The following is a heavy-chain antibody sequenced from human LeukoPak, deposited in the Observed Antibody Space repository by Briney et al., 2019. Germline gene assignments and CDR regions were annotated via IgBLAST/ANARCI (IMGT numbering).Heavy chain of an antibody. CDR2: ISAYNGNT. J-gene: IGHJ5*02. D-gene: IGHD3-10*01. CDR3: ARDRPMVRGVIVNWFDP. Sequence: ASVKVSCKASGYKFKTYGISWVRQVPGQGLEWMGWISAYNGNTNYAQKLQGRVTMTTDTSTSTAYMELRSLRSDDTAVYYCARDRPMVRGVIVNWFDPWGQGTLVTVSS. V-gene: IGHV1-18*01. CDR1: GYKFKTYG.